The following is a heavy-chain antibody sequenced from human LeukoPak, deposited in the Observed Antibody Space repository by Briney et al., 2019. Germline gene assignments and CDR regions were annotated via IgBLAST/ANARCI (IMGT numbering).Heavy chain of an antibody. CDR1: GFTFSTYW. CDR3: ARDASGSYYGY. V-gene: IGHV3-53*04. CDR2: IYSGGST. D-gene: IGHD1-26*01. J-gene: IGHJ4*02. Sequence: GGSLRLSCAASGFTFSTYWMSWVRQAPGKGLEWVSVIYSGGSTYYADSVKGRFTISRHNSKNTLYLQMNSLRAEDTAVYYCARDASGSYYGYWGQGTLVTVSS.